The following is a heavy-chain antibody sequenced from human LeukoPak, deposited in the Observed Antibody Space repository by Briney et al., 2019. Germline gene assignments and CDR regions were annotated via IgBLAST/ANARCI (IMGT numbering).Heavy chain of an antibody. Sequence: GASVKVSCKASGYTFTSYGISWVRQAPGQGLEWMGWISAYSGDTNYAQKFQGRATMTTDTSTSTAYMELSRLRSDDTAVYYCARGAGGDAFDIWGQGTMVTVSS. CDR3: ARGAGGDAFDI. V-gene: IGHV1-18*01. D-gene: IGHD3-10*01. J-gene: IGHJ3*02. CDR2: ISAYSGDT. CDR1: GYTFTSYG.